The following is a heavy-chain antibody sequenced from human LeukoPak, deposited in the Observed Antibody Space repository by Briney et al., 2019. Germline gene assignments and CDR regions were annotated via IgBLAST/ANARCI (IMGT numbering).Heavy chain of an antibody. Sequence: GGSLRLSCAASGFTFSTYAMTWVRQAPGKGLEWVSSISGSAGSTYYADSVKGRFTISRDNSKNTLYLHMNSLRDDDTAVYYCATDIRYAFDYWGQGILVTVSS. J-gene: IGHJ4*02. D-gene: IGHD3-9*01. CDR1: GFTFSTYA. CDR3: ATDIRYAFDY. CDR2: ISGSAGST. V-gene: IGHV3-23*01.